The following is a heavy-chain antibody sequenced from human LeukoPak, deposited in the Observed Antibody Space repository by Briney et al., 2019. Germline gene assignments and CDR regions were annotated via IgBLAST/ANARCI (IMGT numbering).Heavy chain of an antibody. Sequence: PGGSLRLSCAASGFTFSSYSMNWVRQAPGKGLEWVSYISASSNTIYYADSVEGRFTISRDNAKNSLYLQMNSLRAEDTAVYYCARSSYDSSGDAFDIWGQGTMVTVSS. D-gene: IGHD3-22*01. CDR2: ISASSNTI. V-gene: IGHV3-48*01. CDR3: ARSSYDSSGDAFDI. CDR1: GFTFSSYS. J-gene: IGHJ3*02.